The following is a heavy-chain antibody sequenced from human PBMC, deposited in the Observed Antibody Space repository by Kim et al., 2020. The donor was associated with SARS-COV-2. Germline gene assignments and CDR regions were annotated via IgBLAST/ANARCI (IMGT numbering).Heavy chain of an antibody. CDR3: ARLRYSSSWDSYFDY. CDR2: IIPIFGTA. Sequence: SVKVSCKASGDTFSSYAISWVRQAPGQGLEWMGGIIPIFGTANYAQKFQGRVTITADESTSTAYMELSSLRSEDTAVYYCARLRYSSSWDSYFDYWGQGTRVTVSS. J-gene: IGHJ4*02. CDR1: GDTFSSYA. V-gene: IGHV1-69*13. D-gene: IGHD6-13*01.